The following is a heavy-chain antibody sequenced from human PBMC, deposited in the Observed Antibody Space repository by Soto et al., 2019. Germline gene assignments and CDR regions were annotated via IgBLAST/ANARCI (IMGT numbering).Heavy chain of an antibody. D-gene: IGHD5-12*01. J-gene: IGHJ3*02. CDR2: ISAYNGNT. CDR1: GYTFTSYG. CDR3: ARVGPDSYIVASNDAFDI. Sequence: QVQLVQSGAEVKKPGASLKVSCKASGYTFTSYGISWVRQAPGQGLEWMGWISAYNGNTNYAQKLQGRVTMTTDTSTSTAYMELRSLRSDDTAVYYCARVGPDSYIVASNDAFDIWGQGTMVTVSS. V-gene: IGHV1-18*01.